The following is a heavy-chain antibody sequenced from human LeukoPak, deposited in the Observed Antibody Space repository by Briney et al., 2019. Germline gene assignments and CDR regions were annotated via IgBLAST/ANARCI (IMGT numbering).Heavy chain of an antibody. Sequence: SVKVSCKASGGTFSSYAISWVRQAPGQGLEWMGGIIPIFGTANYAQKFQGRVTITADESTSTAYMELSSLRSEDTAVYYCASGSVGLGATSLRGYYYYYMDVWGKGTTVAISS. D-gene: IGHD1-26*01. CDR1: GGTFSSYA. CDR2: IIPIFGTA. CDR3: ASGSVGLGATSLRGYYYYYMDV. J-gene: IGHJ6*03. V-gene: IGHV1-69*13.